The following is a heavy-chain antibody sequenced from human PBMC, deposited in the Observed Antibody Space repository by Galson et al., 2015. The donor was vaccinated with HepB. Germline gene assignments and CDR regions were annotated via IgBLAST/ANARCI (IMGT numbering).Heavy chain of an antibody. Sequence: SLRLSCAASGFTFSSFWMNWVRQAPGKGLEWVANINQDGSEKYYVDSLKGRFTISRDNDKNSVYLQMDSLRAEDTAVYYCARRISLVRGIITRPDYYYGMDVWGQGTTVTVAS. CDR2: INQDGSEK. CDR1: GFTFSSFW. D-gene: IGHD3-10*01. CDR3: ARRISLVRGIITRPDYYYGMDV. V-gene: IGHV3-7*03. J-gene: IGHJ6*02.